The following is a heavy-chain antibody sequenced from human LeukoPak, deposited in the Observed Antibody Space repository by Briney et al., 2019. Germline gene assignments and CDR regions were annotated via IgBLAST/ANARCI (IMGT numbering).Heavy chain of an antibody. J-gene: IGHJ4*02. D-gene: IGHD3-10*01. CDR1: GFIFSDHA. Sequence: GGSLRLSCTASGFIFSDHAMTWVRQAPGKGLEWVAPISGSGIAKEYADSVKGRFTVSRDNPKNILYLQMNSLRAEDTAVYFCAKDPSGSYQGYFDSWGQGTLVTVSS. CDR2: ISGSGIAK. CDR3: AKDPSGSYQGYFDS. V-gene: IGHV3-23*01.